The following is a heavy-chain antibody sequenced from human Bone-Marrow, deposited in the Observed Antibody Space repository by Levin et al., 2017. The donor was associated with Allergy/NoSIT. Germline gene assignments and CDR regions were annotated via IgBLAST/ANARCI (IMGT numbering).Heavy chain of an antibody. V-gene: IGHV3-21*01. CDR1: GFSFRSYS. CDR3: ARDGAVSGAFDI. D-gene: IGHD6-19*01. CDR2: ISETRSFI. J-gene: IGHJ3*02. Sequence: GGSLRLSCAASGFSFRSYSMNWVRQAPGQGLEWVASISETRSFIYYADPVKGRFTISRDNAKNSLYLQMNSLRAEDTAVFYCARDGAVSGAFDIWGQGTMVTVSS.